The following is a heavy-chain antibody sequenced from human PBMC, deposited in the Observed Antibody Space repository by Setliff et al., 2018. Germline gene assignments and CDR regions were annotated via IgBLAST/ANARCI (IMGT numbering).Heavy chain of an antibody. V-gene: IGHV3-7*03. D-gene: IGHD1-26*01. CDR1: GFTFSWYW. J-gene: IGHJ4*02. CDR2: IQQDGSER. CDR3: VKDMAGSYFDGRFDY. Sequence: GGSLRLSCAASGFTFSWYWMTWVRQAPGKGLEWVADIQQDGSERYYVDSVKGRFTISRDNAKNSLSLQMNSLRVEDTALYYCVKDMAGSYFDGRFDYWGPGTLVTVSS.